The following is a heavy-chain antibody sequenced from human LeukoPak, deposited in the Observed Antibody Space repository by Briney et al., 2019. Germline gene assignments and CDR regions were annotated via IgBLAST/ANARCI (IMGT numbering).Heavy chain of an antibody. CDR1: GVTVTYYH. J-gene: IGHJ4*02. CDR2: MYISGST. CDR3: ARDYLVGAPLDS. V-gene: IGHV4-4*07. D-gene: IGHD1-26*01. Sequence: PSETLTLTCTVYGVTVTYYHWAWLRQPAGKGLEWIGRMYISGSTNYNPSLKRRVTISIDKTKNEFSLRLRSVTAADTAVYYCARDYLVGAPLDSWGQGTLVTVSP.